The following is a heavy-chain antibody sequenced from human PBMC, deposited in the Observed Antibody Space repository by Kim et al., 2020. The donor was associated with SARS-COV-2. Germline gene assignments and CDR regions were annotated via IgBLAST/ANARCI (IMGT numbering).Heavy chain of an antibody. CDR3: ARELIRVTTPYGMDV. Sequence: QKLPGRVTMTTDTSTSTAYMELRSLRSDDTAVYYCARELIRVTTPYGMDVWGQGTTVTVSS. D-gene: IGHD4-17*01. V-gene: IGHV1-18*01. J-gene: IGHJ6*02.